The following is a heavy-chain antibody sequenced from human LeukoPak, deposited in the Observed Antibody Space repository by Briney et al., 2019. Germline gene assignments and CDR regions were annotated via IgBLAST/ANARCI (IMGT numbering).Heavy chain of an antibody. D-gene: IGHD4-23*01. Sequence: GRSLRLSCAASGFTFSSYGMHWVRQAPGKGLEWVAVIWYDGSNKYYADSVKGRFTISRDNSKNTLYLQMNSLRAEDTAVYYCARESYGGKGEYYFDYWGQGTLVTVSS. J-gene: IGHJ4*02. CDR2: IWYDGSNK. V-gene: IGHV3-33*01. CDR3: ARESYGGKGEYYFDY. CDR1: GFTFSSYG.